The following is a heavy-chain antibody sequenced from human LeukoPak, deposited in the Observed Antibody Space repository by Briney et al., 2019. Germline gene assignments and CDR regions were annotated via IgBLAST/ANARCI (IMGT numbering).Heavy chain of an antibody. D-gene: IGHD4-17*01. V-gene: IGHV3-23*01. CDR2: ISGSGGST. J-gene: IGHJ4*02. Sequence: GGSLRLSCAASGFTFSSYAMSWARQAPGKGLEWVSAISGSGGSTYYADSVKGRFTISRDNSKNTLYLQMNSLRAEDTAVYYCAKAIWGEYGVTDYWGQGTLVTVSS. CDR1: GFTFSSYA. CDR3: AKAIWGEYGVTDY.